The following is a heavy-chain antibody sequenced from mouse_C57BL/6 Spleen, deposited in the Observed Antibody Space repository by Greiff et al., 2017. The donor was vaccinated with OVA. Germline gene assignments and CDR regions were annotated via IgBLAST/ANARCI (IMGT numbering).Heavy chain of an antibody. Sequence: EVKLVESGPELVKPGASVKISCKASGYSFTDYNMNWVKQSNGKSLEWIGVINPNYGTTSYNQKFKGKATLTVDQSSSTAYMQLNSLTSEDSAVYYCARGVYYGSSWYFDVWGTGTTVTVAS. J-gene: IGHJ1*03. CDR3: ARGVYYGSSWYFDV. CDR2: INPNYGTT. V-gene: IGHV1-39*01. D-gene: IGHD1-1*01. CDR1: GYSFTDYN.